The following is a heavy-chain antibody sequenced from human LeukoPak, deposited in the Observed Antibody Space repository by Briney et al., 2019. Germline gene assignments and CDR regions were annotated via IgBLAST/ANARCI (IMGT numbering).Heavy chain of an antibody. J-gene: IGHJ4*02. CDR1: GFTFTSSA. V-gene: IGHV1-58*02. CDR2: IVVGSGNT. CDR3: ASGIAAAGNFDY. D-gene: IGHD6-13*01. Sequence: SVKVSCKASGFTFTSSAMQWVRQARGQRLEWIGWIVVGSGNTNYAQKFQGRATITRNTTISTAYMELSSLRSEDTAVYYCASGIAAAGNFDYWGQGTLVTVSS.